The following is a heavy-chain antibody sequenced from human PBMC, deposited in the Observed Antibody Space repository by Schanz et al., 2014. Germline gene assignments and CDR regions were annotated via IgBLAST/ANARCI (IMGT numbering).Heavy chain of an antibody. Sequence: EVQLLESGGGLAQPGGSLRLACAASGFNFNTYAMSWVRQAPGKGLEWVSGLTEGGGGTYYTDSVRGRFTISRDNSMNTVYLQMNSLRSDDAAVYYCARAQGVIRLYYGVDVWGQGTTVTVSS. CDR1: GFNFNTYA. CDR3: ARAQGVIRLYYGVDV. CDR2: LTEGGGGT. V-gene: IGHV3-23*01. J-gene: IGHJ6*02. D-gene: IGHD3-10*01.